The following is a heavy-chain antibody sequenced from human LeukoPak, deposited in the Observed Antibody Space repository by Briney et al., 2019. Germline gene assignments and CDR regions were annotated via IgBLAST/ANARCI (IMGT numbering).Heavy chain of an antibody. CDR1: GFTFSNYA. J-gene: IGHJ3*02. Sequence: GGSLRLSCAASGFTFSNYAMNWVRQAPGKGLEWVSGYSDSGTGTYYAASVKGRFTISRDNSKNTLSLQMNNLRAEDTAVYYCAKVGVGATWDAFDIWGQETMVTVSS. D-gene: IGHD1-26*01. CDR3: AKVGVGATWDAFDI. V-gene: IGHV3-23*01. CDR2: YSDSGTGT.